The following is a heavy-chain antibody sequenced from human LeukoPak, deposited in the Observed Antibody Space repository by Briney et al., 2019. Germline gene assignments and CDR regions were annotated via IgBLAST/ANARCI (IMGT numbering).Heavy chain of an antibody. CDR3: ARVYYDSSGYYHAFDI. D-gene: IGHD3-22*01. J-gene: IGHJ3*02. V-gene: IGHV4-38-2*02. CDR1: GYSISSGYY. CDR2: IYHSGST. Sequence: SETLSPTCTVSGYSISSGYYWGWIRQPPGKGLEWIGSIYHSGSTYYNPSLKSRVTISVDTSKNQFSLKLSSVTAADTAVYYCARVYYDSSGYYHAFDIWGQGTMVTVSS.